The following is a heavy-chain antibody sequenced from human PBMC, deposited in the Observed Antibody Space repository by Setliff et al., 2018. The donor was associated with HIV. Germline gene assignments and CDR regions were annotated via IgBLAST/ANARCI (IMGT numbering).Heavy chain of an antibody. J-gene: IGHJ3*02. CDR3: ARDLGRSSGWYFLAGSGDAFDI. CDR2: ISAYNGNT. Sequence: ASVKVSCKASGYTFTSYGISWVRQAPGEGLAWMGWISAYNGNTNYAQKLQGIVTITTDTSTSTAYKELRSPRSYETAVYYCARDLGRSSGWYFLAGSGDAFDIWGQGTMVTVSS. D-gene: IGHD6-19*01. CDR1: GYTFTSYG. V-gene: IGHV1-18*01.